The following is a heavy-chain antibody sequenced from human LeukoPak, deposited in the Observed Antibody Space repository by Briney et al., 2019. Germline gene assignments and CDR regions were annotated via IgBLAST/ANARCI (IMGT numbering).Heavy chain of an antibody. D-gene: IGHD2-15*01. Sequence: GGSLRLSCAASGFTFSSNAMHWVRQAPGKGLEYVSAISSNGGSTYYANSVKGRFTISSDNSKNTLYLQMGSLRAEDTAVYYCARMGGYCSGGTCYSPYSYYMDVWGKGTTVTVSS. CDR3: ARMGGYCSGGTCYSPYSYYMDV. CDR1: GFTFSSNA. V-gene: IGHV3-64*01. J-gene: IGHJ6*03. CDR2: ISSNGGST.